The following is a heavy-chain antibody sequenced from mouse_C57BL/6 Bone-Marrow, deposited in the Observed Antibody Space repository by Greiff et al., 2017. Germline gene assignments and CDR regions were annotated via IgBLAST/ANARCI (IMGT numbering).Heavy chain of an antibody. J-gene: IGHJ1*03. CDR3: ARCTIVTTRWYFDV. V-gene: IGHV1-18*01. CDR1: GYTFTDYN. Sequence: VQLQQSGPELVKPGASVKIPCKASGYTFTDYNMDWVKQSHGKSLEWIGDINPNNGGTIYNQKFKGKATLTVDTSSSTAYMELRSLTSEDTAVYYCARCTIVTTRWYFDVWGTGTTVTVSS. CDR2: INPNNGGT. D-gene: IGHD2-5*01.